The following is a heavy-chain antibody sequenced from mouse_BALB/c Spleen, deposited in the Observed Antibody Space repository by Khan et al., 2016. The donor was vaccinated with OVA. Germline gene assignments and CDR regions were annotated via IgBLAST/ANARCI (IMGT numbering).Heavy chain of an antibody. CDR3: ARNSYMYDFTY. Sequence: QVQLQQSGPGLVQPSQSLSITCRVSGFSLTTYGVHWVRQSPGKGLEWLGVIRRGGNTDTNAALISSLSITTDNSKSQVFFKMDSLQADDTGVYYCARNSYMYDFTYWGQGTLVTVSA. D-gene: IGHD2-14*01. CDR1: GFSLTTYG. J-gene: IGHJ3*01. CDR2: IRRGGNT. V-gene: IGHV2-2*01.